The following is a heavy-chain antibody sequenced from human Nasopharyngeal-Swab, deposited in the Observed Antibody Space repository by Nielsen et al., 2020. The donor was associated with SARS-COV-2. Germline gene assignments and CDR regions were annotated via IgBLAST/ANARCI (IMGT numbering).Heavy chain of an antibody. D-gene: IGHD5-24*01. J-gene: IGHJ4*02. CDR3: ARRTIFDY. CDR2: IDYSGTT. CDR1: GGSISSSGNY. V-gene: IGHV4-39*07. Sequence: SETLSLTCTVSGGSISSSGNYWGWIRQPPGKGLEWLGSIDYSGTTYYNPSLKSRVSLSVDTSENQFSLKLSSVTAADTAVYYCARRTIFDYWGQGTLVTVSS.